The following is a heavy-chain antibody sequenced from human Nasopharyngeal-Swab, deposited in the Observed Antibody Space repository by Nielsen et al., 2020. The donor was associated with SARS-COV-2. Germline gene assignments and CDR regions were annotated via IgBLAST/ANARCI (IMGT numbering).Heavy chain of an antibody. Sequence: VRQMPGKGLEWVAVISYDGSNKYYADSVKGRFTISRDNSKNTLYLQMNSLRAEDTAVYYCAKGGLWIQLWQRGFDYWGQGTLVTVSS. D-gene: IGHD5-18*01. V-gene: IGHV3-30*18. CDR3: AKGGLWIQLWQRGFDY. CDR2: ISYDGSNK. J-gene: IGHJ4*02.